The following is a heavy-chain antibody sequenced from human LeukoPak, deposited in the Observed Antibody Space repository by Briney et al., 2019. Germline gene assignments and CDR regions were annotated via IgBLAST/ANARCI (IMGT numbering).Heavy chain of an antibody. CDR1: GGSFSGYY. Sequence: PSETLSLTCAVYGGSFSGYYWSWIRQPPGKGLEWIGEINHSGSTNYNPSLKSRVTISVDTSKNQFSLKLSSVTAADTAVYYCAGCSGGSVDAFDIWGQGTMVTVSS. CDR3: AGCSGGSVDAFDI. D-gene: IGHD2-15*01. J-gene: IGHJ3*02. CDR2: INHSGST. V-gene: IGHV4-34*01.